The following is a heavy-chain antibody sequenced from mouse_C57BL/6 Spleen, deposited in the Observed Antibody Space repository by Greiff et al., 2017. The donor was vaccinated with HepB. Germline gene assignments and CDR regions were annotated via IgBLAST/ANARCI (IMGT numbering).Heavy chain of an antibody. J-gene: IGHJ3*01. D-gene: IGHD2-4*01. CDR1: GYAFSSSW. Sequence: QVQLQQSGPELVKPGASVKISCKASGYAFSSSWMNWVKQRPGKGLEWIGRIYPGDGDTNYNGKFKGKATLTADKSSSTAYMQLSSLTSEDSAVYFCARSGDYDAAWFAYWGQGTLVTVSA. CDR3: ARSGDYDAAWFAY. V-gene: IGHV1-82*01. CDR2: IYPGDGDT.